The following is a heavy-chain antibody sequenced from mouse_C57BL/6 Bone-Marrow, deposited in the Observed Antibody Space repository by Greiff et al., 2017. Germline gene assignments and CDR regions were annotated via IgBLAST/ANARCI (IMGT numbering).Heavy chain of an antibody. V-gene: IGHV1-55*01. CDR3: ASNCFAY. J-gene: IGHJ3*01. Sequence: VQLQQPGAELVKPGASVKISCKASGYTFTSYWITWVKQRPGQGLEWIGDIYPGSGSTNYNEKFKSKATLTVDTSSSTAYMQLRSLTSEDSAVYVCASNCFAYWGQGTLVTVSA. CDR2: IYPGSGST. CDR1: GYTFTSYW.